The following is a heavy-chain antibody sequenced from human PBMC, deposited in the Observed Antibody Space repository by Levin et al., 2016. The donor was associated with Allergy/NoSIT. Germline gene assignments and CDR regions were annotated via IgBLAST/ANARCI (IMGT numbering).Heavy chain of an antibody. CDR3: ARELWFGDIPPYYGMDV. J-gene: IGHJ6*02. V-gene: IGHV3-33*01. Sequence: GESLKISCAASGFTFSSYGMHWVRQAPGKGLEWVAVIWYDGSNKYYADSVKGRFTISRDNSKNTLYLQMNSLRAEDTAVYYCARELWFGDIPPYYGMDVWGQGTTVTVSS. CDR1: GFTFSSYG. D-gene: IGHD3-10*01. CDR2: IWYDGSNK.